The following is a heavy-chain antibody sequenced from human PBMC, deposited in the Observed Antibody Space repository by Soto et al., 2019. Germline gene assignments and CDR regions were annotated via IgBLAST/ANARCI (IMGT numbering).Heavy chain of an antibody. CDR3: ARDTGGQYCTSTSCLYFFDH. CDR1: GFTFSNHA. V-gene: IGHV3-23*01. Sequence: EVQLLESGGALVQPGGSLRLSCAASGFTFSNHAMNWVRQAPGKGLEWVSTISDSGSTYYADSLKGRFTISRDNSKNTLYLKKNSLRAEDTAVYYCARDTGGQYCTSTSCLYFFDHWGQGTLVIVSS. CDR2: ISDSGST. D-gene: IGHD2-2*01. J-gene: IGHJ4*02.